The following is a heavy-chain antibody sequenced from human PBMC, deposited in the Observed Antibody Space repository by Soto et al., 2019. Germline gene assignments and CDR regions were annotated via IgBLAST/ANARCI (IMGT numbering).Heavy chain of an antibody. V-gene: IGHV3-53*04. CDR2: IYSGGST. CDR3: ARDLRYCSGGSCYFRSY. J-gene: IGHJ4*02. Sequence: GESLKISCAASGFTVSSHYMSWVRQAPGKGLEWVSVIYSGGSTYYADSVKGRFTISRHNSKNTLYLQMNSLRAEDTAVYYCARDLRYCSGGSCYFRSYWGQGTLVTVSS. CDR1: GFTVSSHY. D-gene: IGHD2-15*01.